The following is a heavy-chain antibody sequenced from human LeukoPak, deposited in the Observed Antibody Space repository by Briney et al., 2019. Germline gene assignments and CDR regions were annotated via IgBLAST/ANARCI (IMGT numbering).Heavy chain of an antibody. Sequence: GGSLRLSCAASGFTVSSNYMSWVRLAPGKGLEWVSVIYSGGSTYYADSVKGRFTIFRDNSKNTLYLQMNSLRAEDTAVYYCARGSTVTTSGDAFDIWGQGTLVTVSS. CDR2: IYSGGST. CDR1: GFTVSSNY. J-gene: IGHJ3*02. V-gene: IGHV3-53*01. D-gene: IGHD4-17*01. CDR3: ARGSTVTTSGDAFDI.